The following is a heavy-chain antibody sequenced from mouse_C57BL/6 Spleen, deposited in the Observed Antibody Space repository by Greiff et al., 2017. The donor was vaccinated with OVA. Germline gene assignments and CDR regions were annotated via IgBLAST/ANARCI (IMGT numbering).Heavy chain of an antibody. J-gene: IGHJ2*01. CDR2: IFPGSGNT. V-gene: IGHV1-9*01. Sequence: QVQLQQSGAELVKPGASVKLSCKASGYTFTGYWIEWVKQRPGQGLEWIGEIFPGSGNTNYNEKFKGKATFTADTSSNTAYMQLSSLTTEDSASYYCARDWDVYFDYWGQGTTLTVSS. CDR1: GYTFTGYW. D-gene: IGHD4-1*01. CDR3: ARDWDVYFDY.